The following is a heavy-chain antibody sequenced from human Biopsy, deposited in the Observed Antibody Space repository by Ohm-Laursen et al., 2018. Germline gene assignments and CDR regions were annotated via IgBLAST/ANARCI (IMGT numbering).Heavy chain of an antibody. CDR3: ARDEGLLRAFDI. J-gene: IGHJ3*02. CDR2: IYSNGNT. D-gene: IGHD1-26*01. CDR1: GGPISGHF. V-gene: IGHV4-4*07. Sequence: SETLSLTCTVSGGPISGHFWSWVRQPAGKGLEWIGRIYSNGNTNYNPSLKSRVSMSVDTSKNHFSLNLTSVTAADTAMYYCARDEGLLRAFDIWGQGTLGTVSS.